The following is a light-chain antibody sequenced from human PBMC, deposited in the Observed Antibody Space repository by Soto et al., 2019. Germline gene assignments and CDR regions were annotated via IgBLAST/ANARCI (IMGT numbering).Light chain of an antibody. J-gene: IGKJ1*01. Sequence: DIQMTQSPSTLSAFVGDRVTITCRASQSISSWLAWYQQKPGKAPKLLIYKVSNLESGVPSRFSGSGSGTEFTLTISSLQPDDFATYYCQQYNSYPWTFGQGTKVEIK. CDR3: QQYNSYPWT. CDR1: QSISSW. CDR2: KVS. V-gene: IGKV1-5*03.